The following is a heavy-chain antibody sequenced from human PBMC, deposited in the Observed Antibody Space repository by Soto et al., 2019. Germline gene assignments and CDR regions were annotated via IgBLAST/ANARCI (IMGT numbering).Heavy chain of an antibody. CDR2: TSSSGSTI. Sequence: PGGSLRISCAACGFTVSDYDMGWIRQAPGKGLEWVSYTSSSGSTIYYADSVKGRFTISRDNSKNTLYLQMNSLRAEDTAVYYCVRGTSTSPDYWGQGTLLTVSS. J-gene: IGHJ4*02. D-gene: IGHD2-2*01. CDR1: GFTVSDYD. V-gene: IGHV3-11*04. CDR3: VRGTSTSPDY.